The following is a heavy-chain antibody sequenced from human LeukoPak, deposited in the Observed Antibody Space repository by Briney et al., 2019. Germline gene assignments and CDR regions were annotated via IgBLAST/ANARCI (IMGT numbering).Heavy chain of an antibody. CDR2: IYPVDSHT. Sequence: GESLKISCKGSGYSFTNYWIGWVRQMPGKDLEWMGIIYPVDSHTRYSPSFQGQVTISVDKSISTAYLQWSSLKASDTAMYYCARYGDYGDYVINYFYNGMDVWGQGTTVTVSS. CDR3: ARYGDYGDYVINYFYNGMDV. D-gene: IGHD4-17*01. V-gene: IGHV5-51*01. J-gene: IGHJ6*02. CDR1: GYSFTNYW.